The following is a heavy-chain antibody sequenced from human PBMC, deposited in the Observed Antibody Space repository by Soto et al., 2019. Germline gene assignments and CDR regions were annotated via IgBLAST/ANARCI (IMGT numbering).Heavy chain of an antibody. J-gene: IGHJ5*02. V-gene: IGHV4-34*01. D-gene: IGHD3-10*01. CDR2: INHSGST. Sequence: PSETLSLTCAVYGGSFSGYYWSWIRQPPGKGLEWIGEINHSGSTNYNPSLKSRVTISVDTSKNQFSLKLSSVTAADTAVYYCARFHGSGSVENWFDPWGQGTLVTVSS. CDR1: GGSFSGYY. CDR3: ARFHGSGSVENWFDP.